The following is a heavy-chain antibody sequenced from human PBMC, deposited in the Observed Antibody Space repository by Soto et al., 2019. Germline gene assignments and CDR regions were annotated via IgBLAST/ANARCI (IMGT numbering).Heavy chain of an antibody. D-gene: IGHD2-21*02. V-gene: IGHV3-21*01. Sequence: EVQLVESGGGLVKPGGSLRLSCAASGFTFSSYSMNWVRQAPGKGLEWVSSISSSSSYIYYADSVRGRFTISRDNAKNSLYLQMNSLRAEDTAVYYCARDFLPAAAGVTAMGSRKARGHGMDVWGQGTTVTVSS. CDR3: ARDFLPAAAGVTAMGSRKARGHGMDV. CDR1: GFTFSSYS. CDR2: ISSSSSYI. J-gene: IGHJ6*02.